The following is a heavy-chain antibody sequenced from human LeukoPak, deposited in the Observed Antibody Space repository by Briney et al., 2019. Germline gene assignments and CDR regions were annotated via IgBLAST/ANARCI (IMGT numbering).Heavy chain of an antibody. D-gene: IGHD3-10*01. Sequence: PSETLSLTCSVSGIPLSNYNWNWIRQSPGKGLEWIGHIYYSGSTDYNPSLKSRVTMSIDMSRRQFSLELSSVTAADTAVYYCARGGVVGTMLRGINWFDPWGPGTLVAVSS. CDR3: ARGGVVGTMLRGINWFDP. V-gene: IGHV4-59*01. CDR1: GIPLSNYN. CDR2: IYYSGST. J-gene: IGHJ5*02.